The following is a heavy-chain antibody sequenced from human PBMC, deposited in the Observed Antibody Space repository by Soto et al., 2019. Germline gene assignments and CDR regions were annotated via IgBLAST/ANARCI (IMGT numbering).Heavy chain of an antibody. V-gene: IGHV3-53*04. D-gene: IGHD2-15*01. CDR2: IHSGNSA. J-gene: IGHJ6*03. CDR1: GLIVNNNY. Sequence: EMQLVESGGGLVNPGGSLRLSCAASGLIVNNNYMNWVRQAPGKGLEWVSVIHSGNSASYADFVMGRFTISRHNSKNMVYLQMNSLRAEDTAVYYCAGDPGYCSGGICSRYMDVCGKGTTVTVSS. CDR3: AGDPGYCSGGICSRYMDV.